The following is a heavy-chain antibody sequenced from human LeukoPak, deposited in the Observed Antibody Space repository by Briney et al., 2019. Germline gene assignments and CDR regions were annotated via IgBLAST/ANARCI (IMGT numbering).Heavy chain of an antibody. V-gene: IGHV3-21*01. CDR1: GFTFSSYA. Sequence: GGSLRLSCAASGFTFSSYAMHWVRQAPGTGLEWVASISSNSRNTHYADSLKGRFTISRDNAKNSLYLQMNSLRAEDTAVYYCARILSSSHAFDIWGQGTMVTVSS. CDR2: ISSNSRNT. CDR3: ARILSSSHAFDI. D-gene: IGHD6-13*01. J-gene: IGHJ3*02.